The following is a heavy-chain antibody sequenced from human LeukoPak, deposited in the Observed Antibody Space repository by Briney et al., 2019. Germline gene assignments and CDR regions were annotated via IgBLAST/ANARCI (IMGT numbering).Heavy chain of an antibody. CDR3: ARSSSTVSYYGMDV. J-gene: IGHJ6*02. V-gene: IGHV3-11*01. CDR2: ISSSGSTI. Sequence: PGGSLRLSCAASGFTFSDYYMSWIRQAPGKGLEWVSYISSSGSTIYYADSVKGRLTISRDNAKNSLYLQMNSLRAEDTAVYYCARSSSTVSYYGMDVWGQGTTVTVSS. D-gene: IGHD2-2*01. CDR1: GFTFSDYY.